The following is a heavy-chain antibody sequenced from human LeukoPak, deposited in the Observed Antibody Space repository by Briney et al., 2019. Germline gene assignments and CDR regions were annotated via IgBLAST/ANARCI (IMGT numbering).Heavy chain of an antibody. V-gene: IGHV3-7*01. D-gene: IGHD4-23*01. Sequence: GGSLRLSCAASGFTFSSYCMSWVRQAPGKGLEWVANIKQDGSEKYYVDCVKGRFTISRDNAKNSLYLQMNSLRAEDTAVYYCARDETRIYGGGLDYWGQGTLVTVSS. CDR2: IKQDGSEK. CDR3: ARDETRIYGGGLDY. CDR1: GFTFSSYC. J-gene: IGHJ4*02.